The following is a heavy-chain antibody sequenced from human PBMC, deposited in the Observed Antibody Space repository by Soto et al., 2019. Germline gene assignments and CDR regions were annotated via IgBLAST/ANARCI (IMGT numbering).Heavy chain of an antibody. CDR3: AREGTAQTFGGVIAMRAFDI. J-gene: IGHJ3*02. V-gene: IGHV3-21*01. CDR1: GFTFSSYS. CDR2: ISSSSSYI. Sequence: WGSLRLSCAASGFTFSSYSMNWVRQAPGKGLEWVSSISSSSSYIYYADSVKGRFTISRDNAKNSLYLQMNSLRAEDTAVYYCAREGTAQTFGGVIAMRAFDIWGQGTMVTVSS. D-gene: IGHD3-16*02.